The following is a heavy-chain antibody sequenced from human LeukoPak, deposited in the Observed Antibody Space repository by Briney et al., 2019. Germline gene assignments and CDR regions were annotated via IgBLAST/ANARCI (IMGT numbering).Heavy chain of an antibody. CDR1: GGSFSGYS. Sequence: PSETLSLTCAVYGGSFSGYSGSWTRHPPPTGLEWIGEINHSGSTSYNPSLKSRVTISVDTSKNQFSLKLSSVTAADTAVYYCASSILTADAFDIWGQGAMVTVSS. CDR3: ASSILTADAFDI. V-gene: IGHV4-34*01. CDR2: INHSGST. D-gene: IGHD3-9*01. J-gene: IGHJ3*02.